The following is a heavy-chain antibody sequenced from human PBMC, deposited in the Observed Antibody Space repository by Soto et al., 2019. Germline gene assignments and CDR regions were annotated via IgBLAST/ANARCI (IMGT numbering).Heavy chain of an antibody. CDR3: ARAKWIVGAHFDY. CDR1: GYTFTGYY. J-gene: IGHJ4*02. Sequence: ASVKVSCKASGYTFTGYYMHWVRQAPGQGLEWMGWINPNSGGTNYAQKFQGWVTMTRDTSISTAYMELSRLRSDDTAVYYCARAKWIVGAHFDYRGQGTLVTVSS. V-gene: IGHV1-2*04. CDR2: INPNSGGT. D-gene: IGHD1-26*01.